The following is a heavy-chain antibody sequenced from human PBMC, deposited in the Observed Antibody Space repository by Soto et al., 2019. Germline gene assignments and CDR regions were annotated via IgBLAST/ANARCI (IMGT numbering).Heavy chain of an antibody. CDR3: AIGRTGSNGYYWA. D-gene: IGHD3-22*01. V-gene: IGHV1-69*02. CDR2: IIPVIGVG. Sequence: QVQLVQSGAEVKKPGSSVKVSCKPSGNTLNTDTITWLRQAPGQGLEWMGRIIPVIGVGTYAQKFQDRVTITADKSTTTVYMEVTSLTSDDTAAYYGAIGRTGSNGYYWAWGQGTQVTVS. CDR1: GNTLNTDT. J-gene: IGHJ5*02.